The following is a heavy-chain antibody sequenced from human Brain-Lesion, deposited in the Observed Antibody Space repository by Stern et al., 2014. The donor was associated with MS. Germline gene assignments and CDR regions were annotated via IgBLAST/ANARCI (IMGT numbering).Heavy chain of an antibody. D-gene: IGHD2-15*01. CDR2: IYYSGNT. J-gene: IGHJ5*02. CDR1: GGSVSSTSYA. Sequence: QVQLQESGPGLVKPSETLSLTCTVAGGSVSSTSYAWAWIRQPPGKGLEWIGTIYYSGNTYYSPSLKSRLTLSLDTSQTQFSLQLRFVTAADTAVYYCAGEEDIRYCSGGSCTGNWFDPWGQGTLVTVSS. V-gene: IGHV4-39*01. CDR3: AGEEDIRYCSGGSCTGNWFDP.